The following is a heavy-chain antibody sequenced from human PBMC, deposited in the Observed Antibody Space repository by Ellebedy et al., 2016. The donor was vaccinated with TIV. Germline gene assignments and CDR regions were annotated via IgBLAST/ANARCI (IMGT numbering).Heavy chain of an antibody. D-gene: IGHD5-18*01. J-gene: IGHJ6*02. CDR1: GGSFSGYY. V-gene: IGHV4-34*01. CDR3: ARISSLDTGMVGPDYGTDV. Sequence: SETLSLTCAVYGGSFSGYYWSWIRQPPGKGLEWIGEINHSGSTNYNPSLKSRVTVSVEPSKNQFSLKLSSVTAADTAVYYCARISSLDTGMVGPDYGTDVWGQGTTVTVSS. CDR2: INHSGST.